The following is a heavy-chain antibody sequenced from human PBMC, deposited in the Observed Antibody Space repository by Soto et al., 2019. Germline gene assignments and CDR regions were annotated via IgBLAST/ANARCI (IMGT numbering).Heavy chain of an antibody. D-gene: IGHD3-22*01. CDR2: SRDKGQGYSK. J-gene: IGHJ4*02. CDR1: GCTLNDQY. CDR3: LRTTYFSDSSVYTRSFDY. Sequence: GSPSLPCAGSGCTLNDQYLDWDRQAPGKGLEWVGRSRDKGQGYSKAYAAAVKGRFTTSRDESKNSVYQQMNSLKTDDPAVYYGLRTTYFSDSSVYTRSFDYWGQGTRATVS. V-gene: IGHV3-72*01.